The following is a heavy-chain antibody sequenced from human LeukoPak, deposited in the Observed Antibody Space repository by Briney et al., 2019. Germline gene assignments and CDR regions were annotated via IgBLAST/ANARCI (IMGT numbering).Heavy chain of an antibody. CDR1: GFTFDDYA. CDR3: ASGYDSSGSKGYFDY. D-gene: IGHD3-22*01. J-gene: IGHJ4*02. V-gene: IGHV3-9*01. Sequence: GGSLRLSCAASGFTFDDYAMHWVRPAPGKGLEWVSGISWNSGSIGYADSVKGRFTISRDNAKNSLYLQMNSLRAEDTALYYCASGYDSSGSKGYFDYWGQGTLVTVSS. CDR2: ISWNSGSI.